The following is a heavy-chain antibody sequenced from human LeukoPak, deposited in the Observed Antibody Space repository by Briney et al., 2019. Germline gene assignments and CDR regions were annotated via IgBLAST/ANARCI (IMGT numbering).Heavy chain of an antibody. J-gene: IGHJ3*01. CDR3: AKGRGSGFFDL. V-gene: IGHV6-1*01. CDR1: GDSVPSTNAA. D-gene: IGHD3-10*01. Sequence: SQTLSLTCAIPGDSVPSTNAAWNWLRQSPSRGLEWLGRTYFRSKWYNDYAPSVERRITVNPDTARNQVSLHLRFVTPEDTAIYYCAKGRGSGFFDLWGQGTVVTVSS. CDR2: TYFRSKWYN.